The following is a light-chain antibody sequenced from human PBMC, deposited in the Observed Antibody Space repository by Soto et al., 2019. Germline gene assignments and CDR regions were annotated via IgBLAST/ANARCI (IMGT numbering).Light chain of an antibody. J-gene: IGKJ5*01. CDR1: QTISSW. CDR2: DAS. Sequence: DIQMTQSPSTLSASVGDRVTITCRASQTISSWLAWYQQKPGKAPTPLIYDASTLERGVPSRFSGTGSGTEFTLSIDSLQPDDFATYYCQQYHTSSITFGQGTRLEIK. CDR3: QQYHTSSIT. V-gene: IGKV1-5*01.